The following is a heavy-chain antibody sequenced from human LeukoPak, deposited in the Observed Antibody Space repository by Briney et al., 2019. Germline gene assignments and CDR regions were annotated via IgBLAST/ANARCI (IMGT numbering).Heavy chain of an antibody. Sequence: SVKVSCKASGGTFSSYAISRVRQAPGQGLEWMGRIIPIFGTANYAQKFQGRVTITTDESTSTAYMELSSLRSEDTAVYYCARGLSWGSEEFDYWGQGTLVTVSS. J-gene: IGHJ4*02. CDR3: ARGLSWGSEEFDY. D-gene: IGHD7-27*01. V-gene: IGHV1-69*05. CDR2: IIPIFGTA. CDR1: GGTFSSYA.